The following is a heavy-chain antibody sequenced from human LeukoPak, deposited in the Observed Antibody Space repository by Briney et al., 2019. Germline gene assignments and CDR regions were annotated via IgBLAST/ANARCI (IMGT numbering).Heavy chain of an antibody. CDR1: GSTFSSYA. CDR3: AKPTELYGSGSYRPFDY. CDR2: ISGSGGST. V-gene: IGHV3-23*01. J-gene: IGHJ4*02. D-gene: IGHD3-10*01. Sequence: GGSLRLSCAASGSTFSSYAMSWVRQAPGKGLQWVSTISGSGGSTFYADSVKGRFTISRDSSKNTLYLQMNSLRAEDTAVYYCAKPTELYGSGSYRPFDYWGQGTLVTVSS.